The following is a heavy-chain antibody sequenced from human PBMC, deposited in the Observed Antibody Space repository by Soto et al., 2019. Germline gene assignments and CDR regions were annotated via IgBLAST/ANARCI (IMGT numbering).Heavy chain of an antibody. Sequence: PWGSLRLSCAASGFTFIKYALSWFRHSPWKGLEWVSAISGSGGTTHYADSVKGRVTISRDNSKDTVFLQMNSLRAEDTAVYSCAKYYYDRSGSPLAFDYWGQGTLVTVSS. V-gene: IGHV3-23*01. J-gene: IGHJ4*02. CDR2: ISGSGGTT. D-gene: IGHD3-22*01. CDR3: AKYYYDRSGSPLAFDY. CDR1: GFTFIKYA.